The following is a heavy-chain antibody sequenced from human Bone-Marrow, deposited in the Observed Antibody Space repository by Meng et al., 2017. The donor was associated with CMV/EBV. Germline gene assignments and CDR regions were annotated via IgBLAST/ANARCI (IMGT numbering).Heavy chain of an antibody. Sequence: SETLSLTCAVYGGSFSGYYWSWIRQPPGKGLEWIGEINHSGSTNYNPSLKSRVTISVDTSKNQFSLKLRSVTAADTAVYYCARGRNFFAARSIAALDDWGQGTRVTVSS. CDR3: ARGRNFFAARSIAALDD. D-gene: IGHD6-13*01. V-gene: IGHV4-34*01. J-gene: IGHJ4*02. CDR2: INHSGST. CDR1: GGSFSGYY.